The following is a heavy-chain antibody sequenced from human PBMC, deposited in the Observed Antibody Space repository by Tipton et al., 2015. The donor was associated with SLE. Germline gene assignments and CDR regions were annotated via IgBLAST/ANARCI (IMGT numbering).Heavy chain of an antibody. CDR2: ISDGGGT. CDR1: GGSISSNY. V-gene: IGHV4-59*12. CDR3: AREPVYYYYYMDV. Sequence: TLSLTCSVSGGSISSNYWIWIRQPPGKGLEWIGYISDGGGTNHNPSLKSRVTISVDPAKNQFSLKLTSVTAADTAVYYCAREPVYYYYYMDVWGKGTTVTVSS. J-gene: IGHJ6*03.